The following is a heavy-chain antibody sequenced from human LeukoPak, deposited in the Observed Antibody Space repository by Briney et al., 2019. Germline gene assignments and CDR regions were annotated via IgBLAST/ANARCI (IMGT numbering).Heavy chain of an antibody. J-gene: IGHJ4*02. D-gene: IGHD2-2*01. Sequence: ASVKVSCKVSGYTLTELSMHWVRQAPGKGLEWMGGFDPEDGETIYAQKFQGRVTMTEDTSTDTAYMELSSLRSEDTAVYYCPTARASTDAWYYSDYWGRGTLVTVSS. CDR3: PTARASTDAWYYSDY. CDR2: FDPEDGET. CDR1: GYTLTELS. V-gene: IGHV1-24*01.